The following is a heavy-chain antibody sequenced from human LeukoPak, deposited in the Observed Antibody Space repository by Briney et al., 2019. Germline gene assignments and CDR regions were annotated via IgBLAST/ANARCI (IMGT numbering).Heavy chain of an antibody. Sequence: SETLSPTCTVSGYSISSGYYWGWIRQPPGKGLEWTGSIDHSGSTYYNPSLKSRITISVDTSKNQFSLKLSSVTAADTAVYYCARDSALAQAAMFDYWGQGTLVTVSS. CDR3: ARDSALAQAAMFDY. D-gene: IGHD6-25*01. CDR1: GYSISSGYY. J-gene: IGHJ4*02. CDR2: IDHSGST. V-gene: IGHV4-38-2*02.